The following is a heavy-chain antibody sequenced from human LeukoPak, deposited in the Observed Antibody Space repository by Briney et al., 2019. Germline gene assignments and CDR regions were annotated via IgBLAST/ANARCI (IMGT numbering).Heavy chain of an antibody. D-gene: IGHD4-17*01. CDR3: ARAGRLQYGDYVAFDY. J-gene: IGHJ4*02. Sequence: GVSLRLSCAASGFTFTDFYMSWIRQAPGRGLEWVSYISITGTTIYYADSVKGRFTSSRDNAKNSLYLQMNSLRAEDTAVYYCARAGRLQYGDYVAFDYWGQGTLVTVSS. CDR1: GFTFTDFY. V-gene: IGHV3-11*01. CDR2: ISITGTTI.